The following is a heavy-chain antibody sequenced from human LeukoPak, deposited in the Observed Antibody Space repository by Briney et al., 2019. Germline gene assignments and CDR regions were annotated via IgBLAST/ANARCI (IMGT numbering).Heavy chain of an antibody. CDR2: ISSSSSYI. CDR3: ARGSLKQLAKIYYFDY. V-gene: IGHV3-21*01. Sequence: GGSLRLSCAASGFTFSSYSMNWVRQAPGMGLEWVSSISSSSSYIYYADSVKGRFTISRDNAKNSLYLRMNSLRAEDTAVYYCARGSLKQLAKIYYFDYWGQGTLVTVSS. D-gene: IGHD6-6*01. CDR1: GFTFSSYS. J-gene: IGHJ4*02.